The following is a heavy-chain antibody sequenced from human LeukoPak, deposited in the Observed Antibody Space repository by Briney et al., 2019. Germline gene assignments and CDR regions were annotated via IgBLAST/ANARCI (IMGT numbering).Heavy chain of an antibody. V-gene: IGHV1-2*06. D-gene: IGHD6-13*01. J-gene: IGHJ4*02. CDR3: VREGSSWGY. CDR2: INPNSGDI. CDR1: GYTFTGYY. Sequence: ASVKVSCKASGYTFTGYYMQWVRQAPGQGLDWMGRINPNSGDIDYAQKFQGRVTMTRDTSISTGYMELSILTSAATALSYCVREGSSWGYWGQGTLDTVST.